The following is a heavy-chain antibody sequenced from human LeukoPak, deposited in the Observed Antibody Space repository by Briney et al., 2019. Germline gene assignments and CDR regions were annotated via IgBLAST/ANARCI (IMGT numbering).Heavy chain of an antibody. CDR1: GGSISSYY. CDR3: ARAHPDYDILTGYLRGHYYYMDV. CDR2: ISYNGST. Sequence: PSETLSLTCTVSGGSISSYYWSWIRQPPGKGLEWIGYISYNGSTNYNPSLESRVTISVDTFKNQFSLKLSSVTAADTAVYYCARAHPDYDILTGYLRGHYYYMDVWGKGTTVTVSS. V-gene: IGHV4-59*01. D-gene: IGHD3-9*01. J-gene: IGHJ6*03.